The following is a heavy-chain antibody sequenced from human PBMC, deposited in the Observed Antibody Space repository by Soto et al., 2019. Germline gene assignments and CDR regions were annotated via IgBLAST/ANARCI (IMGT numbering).Heavy chain of an antibody. CDR1: GGTFDNFI. Sequence: QVQLVQSGAEVKEPGSSVRVSCKASGGTFDNFIMNWVRQTPGQGLEWMGGIVPMLGTPTYAEKFKGRVTIFATESTSTTCMKVTSRRSEDTAIYYCARNGTYSTSLSQYSGMDVWGQGTTVTVSS. CDR2: IVPMLGTP. V-gene: IGHV1-69*01. CDR3: ARNGTYSTSLSQYSGMDV. D-gene: IGHD2-2*01. J-gene: IGHJ6*02.